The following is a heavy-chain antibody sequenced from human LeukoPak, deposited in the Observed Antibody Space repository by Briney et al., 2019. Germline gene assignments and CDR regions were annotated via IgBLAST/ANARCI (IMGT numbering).Heavy chain of an antibody. V-gene: IGHV1-18*01. CDR2: ISAYNGNT. CDR3: ARKLGDIVVVPAAIGDPPDHDAFDI. Sequence: ASVKVSCKASVYTFTSYSITWVRQAPGQGLEWMGWISAYNGNTNYAQKLQGRVTMTTDTSTSTAYMELRSLRSDDTAVYYCARKLGDIVVVPAAIGDPPDHDAFDIWGQGTMVTVSS. D-gene: IGHD2-2*02. J-gene: IGHJ3*02. CDR1: VYTFTSYS.